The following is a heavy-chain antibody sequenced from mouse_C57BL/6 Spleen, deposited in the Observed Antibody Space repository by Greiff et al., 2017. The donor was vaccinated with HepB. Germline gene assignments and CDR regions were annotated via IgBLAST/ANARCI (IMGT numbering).Heavy chain of an antibody. CDR1: GYTFTSYW. Sequence: QVQLKQPGAELVKPGASVKMSCKASGYTFTSYWITWVKQRPGQGLEWIGDIYPGSGSTNYNEKFKSKATLTVDTSSSTAYMQLSSQTSEDSAVYYCARSHGSSWYFDVWGTGTTVTVSS. D-gene: IGHD1-1*01. V-gene: IGHV1-55*01. CDR2: IYPGSGST. CDR3: ARSHGSSWYFDV. J-gene: IGHJ1*03.